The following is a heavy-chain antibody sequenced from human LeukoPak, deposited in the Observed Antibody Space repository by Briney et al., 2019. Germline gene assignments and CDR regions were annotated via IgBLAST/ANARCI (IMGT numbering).Heavy chain of an antibody. D-gene: IGHD6-6*01. V-gene: IGHV1-2*02. J-gene: IGHJ4*02. CDR2: INPNSGGT. CDR3: ARDSRSSYSFDY. CDR1: GYTSTGEY. Sequence: ASVKVSCKASGYTSTGEYLHWVRQAPGQGLAWLGWINPNSGGTNYAQKFQGRVTMTRDTSINTPYMELSSLRSDDTAVYYCARDSRSSYSFDYWGQGTLVTVSS.